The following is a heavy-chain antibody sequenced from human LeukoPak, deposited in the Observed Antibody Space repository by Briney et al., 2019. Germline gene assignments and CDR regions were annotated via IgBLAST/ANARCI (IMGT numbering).Heavy chain of an antibody. CDR3: ARALNWKEYYFDF. Sequence: HPGGSLRLSCEASGFTVSGTYMTWVRQAPGKGLEWVSVIYSGGSTYYAGSVKGRFIISRDNSKNTLYLHMNSLRAEDTAVYYCARALNWKEYYFDFWGQGALVTVSS. V-gene: IGHV3-66*01. CDR1: GFTVSGTY. D-gene: IGHD1-20*01. J-gene: IGHJ4*02. CDR2: IYSGGST.